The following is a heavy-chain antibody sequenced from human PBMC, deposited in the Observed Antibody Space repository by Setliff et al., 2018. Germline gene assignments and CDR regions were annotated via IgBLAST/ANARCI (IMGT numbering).Heavy chain of an antibody. V-gene: IGHV1-69*10. J-gene: IGHJ5*02. CDR2: IIPILGIA. Sequence: SVKVSCKASGGTFSSYAISWVRQAPGQGLEWMGGIIPILGIANYAQKFQGRVTITADESTSTAYMELRSLRSDDTAVYYCARVLVGAKDPGANWFDPWGQGTLVT. CDR3: ARVLVGAKDPGANWFDP. D-gene: IGHD1-26*01. CDR1: GGTFSSYA.